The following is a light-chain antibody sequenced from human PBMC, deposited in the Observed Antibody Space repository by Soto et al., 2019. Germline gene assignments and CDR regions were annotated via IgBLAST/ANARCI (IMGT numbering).Light chain of an antibody. CDR1: NSYVGGYDY. CDR2: EVT. CDR3: ASYGGNNNFV. J-gene: IGLJ1*01. Sequence: QSALTQPPSTSGSPGLSVTISCTGSNSYVGGYDYVSWYQQHLGKAPELMIYEVTKRPSGAPDRFSGSKSGSTASLTVSGLQAEDDADYYCASYGGNNNFVFGSGTKVTVL. V-gene: IGLV2-8*01.